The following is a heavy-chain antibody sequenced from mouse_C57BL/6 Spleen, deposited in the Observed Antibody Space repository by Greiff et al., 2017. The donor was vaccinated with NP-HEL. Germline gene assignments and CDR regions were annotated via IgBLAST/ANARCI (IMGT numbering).Heavy chain of an antibody. J-gene: IGHJ4*01. V-gene: IGHV1-81*01. CDR1: GYTFTSYG. CDR3: ARGELSSYVGDAMDY. CDR2: IYPRSGNT. D-gene: IGHD1-1*01. Sequence: ESGAELARPGASVKLSCKASGYTFTSYGISWVKQRTGQGLEWIGGIYPRSGNTYYNEKFKGKATLTADKSSSTAYMELRSLTSEDSAVYFCARGELSSYVGDAMDYWGQGTSVTVSS.